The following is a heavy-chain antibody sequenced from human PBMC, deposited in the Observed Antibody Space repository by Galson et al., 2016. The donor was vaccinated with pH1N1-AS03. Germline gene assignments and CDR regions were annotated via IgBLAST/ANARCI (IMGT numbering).Heavy chain of an antibody. CDR2: VYYTGAT. Sequence: LSLTCTVSGGSISGSYWSWIRQPPGKGLEWIAYVYYTGATSYNPSLKSRVTISLDTSKSQFSLKLSSVTAADTAVYYCAREWSAFDFWGQGTVVTVSS. CDR3: AREWSAFDF. CDR1: GGSISGSY. V-gene: IGHV4-59*01. J-gene: IGHJ3*01. D-gene: IGHD2-15*01.